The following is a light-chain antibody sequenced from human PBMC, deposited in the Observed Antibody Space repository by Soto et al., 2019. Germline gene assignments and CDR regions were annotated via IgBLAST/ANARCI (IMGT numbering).Light chain of an antibody. Sequence: DIQMTXXXXSLSASVGDRVTITCRASQSISSYLNSYQQKPGKAPNLLIYAAAILQSGVTSRFSGGGSGTDFTLTIISLQPEDFATYYCQQTYNTPSLTFGGGTKVEIK. J-gene: IGKJ4*01. CDR1: QSISSY. CDR3: QQTYNTPSLT. V-gene: IGKV1-39*01. CDR2: AAA.